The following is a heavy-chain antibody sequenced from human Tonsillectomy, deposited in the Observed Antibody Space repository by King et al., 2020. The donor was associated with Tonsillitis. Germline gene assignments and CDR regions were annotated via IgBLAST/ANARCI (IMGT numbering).Heavy chain of an antibody. Sequence: VQLVESGGGLVQPGGSLRLSCASSGFTFSSDAMCWVRQAPGEGLGWVSASSGSGGTTYYADSVKGRFTSSRDNSKNTLYLQMNSLRAEDTAVYYCAKREGAFDIWGQGTMVTVSS. J-gene: IGHJ3*02. V-gene: IGHV3-23*04. CDR3: AKREGAFDI. CDR2: SSGSGGTT. CDR1: GFTFSSDA.